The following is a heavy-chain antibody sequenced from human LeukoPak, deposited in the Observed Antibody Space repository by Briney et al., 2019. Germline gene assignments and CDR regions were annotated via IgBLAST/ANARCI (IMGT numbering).Heavy chain of an antibody. V-gene: IGHV4-39*01. Sequence: PSETLSLTCTVSGGSISSSSYYWGWIRQPPGKGLEWIGSIYYSGSTYYNPSLKSRVTISVDTSKNQFSPKLSSVTAADTAVYYCARLVFWGLEGIAAAGTSWFDPWGQGTLVTVSS. J-gene: IGHJ5*02. D-gene: IGHD6-13*01. CDR2: IYYSGST. CDR3: ARLVFWGLEGIAAAGTSWFDP. CDR1: GGSISSSSYY.